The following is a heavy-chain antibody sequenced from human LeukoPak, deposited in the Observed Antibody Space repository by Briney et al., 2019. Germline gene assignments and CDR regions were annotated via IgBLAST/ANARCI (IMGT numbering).Heavy chain of an antibody. D-gene: IGHD3-22*01. Sequence: GRSLRLSCAASGFTFSSYAMHWVRQAPGKGLEWVAVISYDGSNKYYADSVKGRFTISRDNSKNTLYLQMNSLGAEDTAVYYCARAYYYDSSGYYTGYNWFDPWGQGTLVTVSS. CDR3: ARAYYYDSSGYYTGYNWFDP. CDR2: ISYDGSNK. CDR1: GFTFSSYA. V-gene: IGHV3-30*04. J-gene: IGHJ5*02.